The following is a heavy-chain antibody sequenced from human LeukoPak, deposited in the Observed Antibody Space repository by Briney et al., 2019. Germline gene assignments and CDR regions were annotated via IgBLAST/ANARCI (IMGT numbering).Heavy chain of an antibody. J-gene: IGHJ4*02. CDR1: GFTFSDYW. CDR2: IKQDGNER. V-gene: IGHV3-7*01. D-gene: IGHD5-24*01. Sequence: HPGGSLRLSCVASGFTFSDYWMSWVRQAPGKGLEWVANIKQDGNERHYVDSVEGRFTISRDNAKNSLFLQMNSLRAEDTAVYYCARHKMATTAHHFDYWGQGTLVTVSS. CDR3: ARHKMATTAHHFDY.